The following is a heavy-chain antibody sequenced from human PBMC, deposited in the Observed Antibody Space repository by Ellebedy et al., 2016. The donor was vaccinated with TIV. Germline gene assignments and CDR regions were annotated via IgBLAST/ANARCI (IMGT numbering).Heavy chain of an antibody. D-gene: IGHD6-6*01. CDR2: IEPSGGTT. Sequence: AASVKVSCKASGYTFTNYYMHWVRQAPGQGLEWMGIIEPSGGTTNYAQKFQGRVPVTRDTSTSTVYMELRSLRSEDTAVYYCAREDLLPSSSSHHYGIDVWGQGTTVTVSS. V-gene: IGHV1-46*01. CDR3: AREDLLPSSSSHHYGIDV. J-gene: IGHJ6*02. CDR1: GYTFTNYY.